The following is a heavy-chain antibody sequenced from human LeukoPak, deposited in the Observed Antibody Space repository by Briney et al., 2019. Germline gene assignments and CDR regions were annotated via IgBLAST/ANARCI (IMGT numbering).Heavy chain of an antibody. V-gene: IGHV4-59*12. Sequence: SETLSLTCTVSSDSISSYYWSWIRQPPGKGLEWIGYIYYSGTTKYNPSLKSRVTISVDRSKNQFSLKLSSVTAADTAVYYCARENSNYILDYWGQGTLVTVSS. CDR2: IYYSGTT. D-gene: IGHD4-11*01. CDR3: ARENSNYILDY. CDR1: SDSISSYY. J-gene: IGHJ4*02.